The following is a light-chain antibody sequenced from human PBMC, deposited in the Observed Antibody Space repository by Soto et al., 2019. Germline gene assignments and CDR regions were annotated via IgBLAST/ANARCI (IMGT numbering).Light chain of an antibody. V-gene: IGKV3-20*01. CDR1: QNLGTLY. CDR3: QQYAGSPRT. Sequence: ETLMTQSPANLSLSPGETATLSCRASQNLGTLYLAWFQQKSGQAPRLLIYSASRRATGIPDRFTGSGSGTDFTLTINRVEPEDFAVYFCQQYAGSPRTFGQGTKVEI. CDR2: SAS. J-gene: IGKJ1*01.